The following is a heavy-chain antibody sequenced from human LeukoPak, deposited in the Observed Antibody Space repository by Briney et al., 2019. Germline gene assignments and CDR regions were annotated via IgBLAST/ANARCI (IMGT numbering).Heavy chain of an antibody. D-gene: IGHD3-22*01. V-gene: IGHV4-4*02. CDR1: GGSITSDNW. Sequence: PSGTLSLTCAVSGGSITSDNWWTWVRQSPGKGLEWIGQIYHSGSTNYNPSLKSRVTISVDKSKNHFSLKLSSVTAAGTAIYYCARDLVDSGGYYFDSWGQGTLVTVSS. J-gene: IGHJ4*02. CDR2: IYHSGST. CDR3: ARDLVDSGGYYFDS.